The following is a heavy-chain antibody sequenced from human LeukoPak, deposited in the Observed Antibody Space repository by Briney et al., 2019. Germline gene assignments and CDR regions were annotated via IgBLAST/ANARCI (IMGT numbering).Heavy chain of an antibody. J-gene: IGHJ4*02. CDR2: ISTNGGST. Sequence: GSLRLSCAASGFTFSSYAMYWVRQAPGKGLEYVSAISTNGGSTYYANSVKGRFTISRDNSKNTLYLQMGSLRAEDMAVYYCAGGSSWYRGIDYWGQGTLVTVSS. CDR1: GFTFSSYA. V-gene: IGHV3-64*01. CDR3: AGGSSWYRGIDY. D-gene: IGHD6-13*01.